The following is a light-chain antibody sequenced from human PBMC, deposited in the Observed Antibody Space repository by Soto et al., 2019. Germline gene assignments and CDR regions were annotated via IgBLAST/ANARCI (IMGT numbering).Light chain of an antibody. V-gene: IGKV3-20*01. Sequence: EIVLTQSPGTLSLSPGERATLSCRASQSVTSSFLSWYQQKPGQALRLLIYVTSSRATGIPDRFSGSGSGTDFTHTISRLEPEDFAVYYCQQYGRSPWTFGQGTKVDIK. J-gene: IGKJ1*01. CDR3: QQYGRSPWT. CDR1: QSVTSSF. CDR2: VTS.